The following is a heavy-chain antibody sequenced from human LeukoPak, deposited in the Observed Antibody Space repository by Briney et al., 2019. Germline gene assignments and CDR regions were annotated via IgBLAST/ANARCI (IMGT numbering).Heavy chain of an antibody. D-gene: IGHD3-10*01. Sequence: GGSLRLSCAASGFTFSSYSMNWVRQAPGKGLEWVSSISSGSSYIHYADSVKGRFTISRGNAKNSLYLQMNSLRAEDTAVYYCARGGSGATKDDTFDIWGQGTMVTVSS. J-gene: IGHJ3*02. CDR3: ARGGSGATKDDTFDI. CDR1: GFTFSSYS. V-gene: IGHV3-21*01. CDR2: ISSGSSYI.